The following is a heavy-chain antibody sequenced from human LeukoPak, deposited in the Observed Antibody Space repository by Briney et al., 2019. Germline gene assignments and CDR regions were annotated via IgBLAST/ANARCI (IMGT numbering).Heavy chain of an antibody. CDR1: GFTVSSNY. CDR3: ARGGGLAAAESAFDI. V-gene: IGHV3-53*01. J-gene: IGHJ3*02. CDR2: IYSGGST. D-gene: IGHD6-13*01. Sequence: PGGSLRLSCAASGFTVSSNYMSWVRQAPGKGLEWVSVIYSGGSTYYADSVKGRFTISRDNSKNTLYLQMNSLRAEDTAVYYCARGGGLAAAESAFDIWGQGTMVTVSS.